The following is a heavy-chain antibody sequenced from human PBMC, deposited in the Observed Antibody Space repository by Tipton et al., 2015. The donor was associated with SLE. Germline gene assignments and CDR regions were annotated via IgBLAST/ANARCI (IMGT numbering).Heavy chain of an antibody. CDR3: AREGGYAGSGSYGTV. V-gene: IGHV4-38-2*02. J-gene: IGHJ6*02. CDR2: IHHSGNT. Sequence: TLSLTCAVSAYSISTGYHWGWIRQPPGKGLEWIASIHHSGNTYYNPSLKSRVIISLDTSKNQFSLKLNSVTAADTAVYFCAREGGYAGSGSYGTVWGQGTTVTVSS. CDR1: AYSISTGYH. D-gene: IGHD3-10*01.